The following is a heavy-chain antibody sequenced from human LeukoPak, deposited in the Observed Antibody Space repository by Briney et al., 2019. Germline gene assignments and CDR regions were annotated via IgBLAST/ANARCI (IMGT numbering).Heavy chain of an antibody. D-gene: IGHD6-13*01. CDR2: IIPIFGTA. CDR1: GGTFSSYA. V-gene: IGHV1-69*13. Sequence: SVKVSCKASGGTFSSYAISWVRQAPGQGLEWMGGIIPIFGTANYAQKFQGRVTITADESTSTAYMELSSLRSEDTAVYYCARDQATPAAANWFDPWGQGTLVTVSS. CDR3: ARDQATPAAANWFDP. J-gene: IGHJ5*02.